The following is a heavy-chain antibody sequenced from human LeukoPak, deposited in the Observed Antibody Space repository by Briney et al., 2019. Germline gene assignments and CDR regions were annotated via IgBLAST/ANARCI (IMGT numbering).Heavy chain of an antibody. Sequence: GGSLRLSCSASGFTFSNYGMSWVRQAPGKGLEWVSYISSSGSTIYYADSVKGRFTISRDNAKDSLYLQMNSLRAEDTAVYYCARVALGFDYWGQGTLVTVSS. CDR3: ARVALGFDY. V-gene: IGHV3-48*04. CDR1: GFTFSNYG. CDR2: ISSSGSTI. D-gene: IGHD3-16*01. J-gene: IGHJ4*02.